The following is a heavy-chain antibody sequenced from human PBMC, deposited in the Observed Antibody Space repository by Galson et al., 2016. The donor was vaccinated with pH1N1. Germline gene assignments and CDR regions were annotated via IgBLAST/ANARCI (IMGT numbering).Heavy chain of an antibody. Sequence: QSGAEVKKPGESLKISCKGSGYSFTSYWIGWVRQMPGKGLEWMGIIYPADSDTRYSPSIQGQVTLSADKSTTTAYLQWSSLKASDTAMYYCARQGGYNSGQGDFRAFDIWGQGTMVTVSS. CDR3: ARQGGYNSGQGDFRAFDI. CDR1: GYSFTSYW. J-gene: IGHJ3*02. CDR2: IYPADSDT. V-gene: IGHV5-51*01. D-gene: IGHD6-19*01.